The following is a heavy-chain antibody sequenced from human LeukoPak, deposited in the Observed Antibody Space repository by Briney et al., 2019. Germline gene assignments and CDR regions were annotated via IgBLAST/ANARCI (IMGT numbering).Heavy chain of an antibody. J-gene: IGHJ3*02. CDR1: GYTFTDYY. D-gene: IGHD3-22*01. CDR3: ARVGYYDSSGYDAFDI. Sequence: ASVKVSCKASGYTFTDYYMHWVRQAPGQGLEWMGWINPNSGGTNYAQKFQDRVTMTRDTSISTAYMELSRLRSDDTAVYYCARVGYYDSSGYDAFDIWGQGTMVTVSS. CDR2: INPNSGGT. V-gene: IGHV1-2*02.